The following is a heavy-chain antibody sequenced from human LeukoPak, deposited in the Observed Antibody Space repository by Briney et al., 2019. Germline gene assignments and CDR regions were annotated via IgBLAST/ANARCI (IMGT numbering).Heavy chain of an antibody. Sequence: ASVKVYCKASGYTFTSCGISCVRQAPGQWLEWMGWIIAYSGNTNYAQKLQGRVTTTTDTSTSTAYMELRSLRSDDTAVYYCARGRPVYYYDSSGYYYGDYWGQGTLVTVSS. D-gene: IGHD3-22*01. V-gene: IGHV1-18*01. CDR2: IIAYSGNT. CDR1: GYTFTSCG. CDR3: ARGRPVYYYDSSGYYYGDY. J-gene: IGHJ4*02.